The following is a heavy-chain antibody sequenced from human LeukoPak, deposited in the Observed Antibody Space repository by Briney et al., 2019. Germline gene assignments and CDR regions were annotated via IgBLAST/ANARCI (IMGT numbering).Heavy chain of an antibody. D-gene: IGHD1-1*01. V-gene: IGHV6-1*01. Sequence: SQTLSLTCAIFGGSVSSTMTAWNWIRQSPSRGLEWLERTHYSARWSNDYAVSVESRITVNPDTTKNQFSLQLKSVTPEDTAVYYCARGYMRSGFDYWGQGILVTVSS. J-gene: IGHJ4*02. CDR1: GGSVSSTMTA. CDR2: THYSARWSN. CDR3: ARGYMRSGFDY.